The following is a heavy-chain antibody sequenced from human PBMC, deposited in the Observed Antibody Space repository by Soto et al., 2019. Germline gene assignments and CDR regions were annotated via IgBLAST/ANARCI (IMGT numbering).Heavy chain of an antibody. Sequence: SPRLSCAASGFTFDDYAMHWVRQAPGKGLEWVSGISWNSGSIGYADSVKGRFTISRDNAKNSLYLQMNSLRAEDTALYYCAKDGAPAGYCTNGVCVGWFDPWGQGTLVTVSS. J-gene: IGHJ5*02. D-gene: IGHD2-8*01. CDR2: ISWNSGSI. V-gene: IGHV3-9*01. CDR3: AKDGAPAGYCTNGVCVGWFDP. CDR1: GFTFDDYA.